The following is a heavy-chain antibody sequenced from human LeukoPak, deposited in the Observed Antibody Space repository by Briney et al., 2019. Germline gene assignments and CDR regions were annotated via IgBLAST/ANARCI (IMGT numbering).Heavy chain of an antibody. Sequence: PSETLSLTCTVSGGSISSSSYYWGWIRQPPGKGLEWIGSIYYSGSTYYNPSLKSRVTISVDTSKNQFSLKLSSVTAADTAVYYCARHRYDILTGYQNWFDPWGQGTLVTVSS. CDR3: ARHRYDILTGYQNWFDP. CDR2: IYYSGST. D-gene: IGHD3-9*01. V-gene: IGHV4-39*01. J-gene: IGHJ5*02. CDR1: GGSISSSSYY.